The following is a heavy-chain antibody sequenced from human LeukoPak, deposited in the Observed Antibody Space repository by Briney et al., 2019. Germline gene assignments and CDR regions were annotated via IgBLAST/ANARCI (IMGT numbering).Heavy chain of an antibody. D-gene: IGHD2/OR15-2a*01. J-gene: IGHJ4*02. V-gene: IGHV4-34*01. CDR3: VREERYPLLSWLYYFDY. CDR1: GGSFSGYY. Sequence: SETLSLTCAVYGGSFSGYYWSWIRQPPGKGLEWIGEINHSGSTNYNPSLKSRVTISVDTSKNQFSLKLSSVTAADTAVYYCVREERYPLLSWLYYFDYWGQGTLVTVSS. CDR2: INHSGST.